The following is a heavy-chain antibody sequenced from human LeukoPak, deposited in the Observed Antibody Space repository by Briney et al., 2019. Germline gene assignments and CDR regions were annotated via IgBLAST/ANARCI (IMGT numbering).Heavy chain of an antibody. CDR3: ARAESGWSPWDWYFDL. Sequence: SGTLSLTCAVSGGSISSSNWWSWVRQPPGKGPEWIGEIYHSGSTNYNPSLKSRVTISVDTSKNQFSLKLSSVTAADTAVYYCARAESGWSPWDWYFDLWGRGTLVTVSS. V-gene: IGHV4-4*02. CDR2: IYHSGST. D-gene: IGHD6-19*01. CDR1: GGSISSSNW. J-gene: IGHJ2*01.